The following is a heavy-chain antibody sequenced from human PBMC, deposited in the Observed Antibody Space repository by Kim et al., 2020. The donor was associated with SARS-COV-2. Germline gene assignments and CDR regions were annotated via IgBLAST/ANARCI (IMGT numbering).Heavy chain of an antibody. Sequence: SETLSLTCTVSGGSISSSSYYWGWIRQPPGKGLEWMGSIYYSGSTYYNPSLKSRVTISVDTSKNQFSLKLSSVTAADTAVYYCARTDISIAAAGTSYYYYYGMDVWGQGTTVTVSS. D-gene: IGHD6-13*01. CDR2: IYYSGST. V-gene: IGHV4-39*01. J-gene: IGHJ6*02. CDR3: ARTDISIAAAGTSYYYYYGMDV. CDR1: GGSISSSSYY.